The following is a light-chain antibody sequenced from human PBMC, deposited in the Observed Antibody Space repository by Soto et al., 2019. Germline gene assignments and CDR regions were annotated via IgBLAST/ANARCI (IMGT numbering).Light chain of an antibody. V-gene: IGLV1-40*01. CDR2: GNS. Sequence: QSVLTQPPSVSGAPGQRVTLSRTGSSSNIGAGYDVHWYQQLPGTAPQLRIYGNSNRPSGVPERSSGSKSGTSASLAMTGLQAEDEADYYCQSYDSSLGGSVVFGGGTKLTVL. CDR3: QSYDSSLGGSVV. J-gene: IGLJ2*01. CDR1: SSNIGAGYD.